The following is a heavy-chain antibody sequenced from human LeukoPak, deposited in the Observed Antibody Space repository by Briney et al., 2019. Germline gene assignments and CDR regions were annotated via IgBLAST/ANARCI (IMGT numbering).Heavy chain of an antibody. J-gene: IGHJ4*02. V-gene: IGHV1-18*01. CDR2: ISAFNGNT. D-gene: IGHD3-10*01. CDR1: GYTFTSYD. CDR3: ARVYSSAFDH. Sequence: GASVKVSCKASGYTFTSYDIVWVRQAPGRGLEWMGWISAFNGNTNNAQKVQGRVTMTTDTSTNTAYMELRSLTSDDTAMYYCARVYSSAFDHWGQGTLVTVTS.